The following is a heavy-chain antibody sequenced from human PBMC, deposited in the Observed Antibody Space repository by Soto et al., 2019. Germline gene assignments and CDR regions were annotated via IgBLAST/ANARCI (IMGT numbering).Heavy chain of an antibody. Sequence: QVQLQESGPGLVKPSETLSLTCTVSGGSISSYYWSWIRQPPGKGLEWIGYIYYSGSTNYNPSLESRVTISVGTSKNQFSLKLSSVTAADTAVYYCASGGSSGWSRYFDLWGRGTLVTVSS. D-gene: IGHD6-19*01. CDR2: IYYSGST. CDR3: ASGGSSGWSRYFDL. J-gene: IGHJ2*01. V-gene: IGHV4-59*01. CDR1: GGSISSYY.